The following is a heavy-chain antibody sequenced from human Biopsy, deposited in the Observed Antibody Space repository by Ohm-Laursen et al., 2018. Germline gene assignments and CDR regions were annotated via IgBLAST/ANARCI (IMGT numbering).Heavy chain of an antibody. V-gene: IGHV1-46*01. CDR2: MIASGASS. CDR3: ARDPNYGILFGSPKKYGMEV. J-gene: IGHJ6*02. CDR1: AYTFTISY. Sequence: YAYTFTISYTHCARHPPGHGLESMRIMIASGASSTNAQKFHDRVTMTRNTSTSTVYMELSSVRAEDTAVYYRARDPNYGILFGSPKKYGMEVWGQGTTVTVSS. D-gene: IGHD3-9*01.